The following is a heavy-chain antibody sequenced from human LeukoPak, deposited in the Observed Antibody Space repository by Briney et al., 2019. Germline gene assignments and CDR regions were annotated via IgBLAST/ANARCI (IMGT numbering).Heavy chain of an antibody. D-gene: IGHD1-26*01. V-gene: IGHV6-1*01. CDR3: ARGKWELLSHYWCFDL. J-gene: IGHJ2*01. CDR1: GDSVSSNSAA. Sequence: SQTLSLTCAISGDSVSSNSAAWNWIRQSPSRGLEWLGRTYYRSKWYNDCAVSVKSRITINPDTSKNQFSLHLNSVTPEDTAVYYCARGKWELLSHYWCFDLWGRGTLVTVSS. CDR2: TYYRSKWYN.